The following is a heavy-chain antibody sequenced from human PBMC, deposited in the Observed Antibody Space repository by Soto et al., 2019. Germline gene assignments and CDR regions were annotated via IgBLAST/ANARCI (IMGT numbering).Heavy chain of an antibody. CDR2: INPNSGGT. CDR1: GYTFTGYY. D-gene: IGHD2-8*01. Sequence: EASVKVSCKASGYTFTGYYMHWVRQAPGQGLEWMGWINPNSGGTNYAQKFQGWITMTRDTSISTAYMELSRLRSDDTAVYYCARDCKHCTNGVCYTEFDPWGQGTLVTVSS. CDR3: ARDCKHCTNGVCYTEFDP. V-gene: IGHV1-2*04. J-gene: IGHJ5*02.